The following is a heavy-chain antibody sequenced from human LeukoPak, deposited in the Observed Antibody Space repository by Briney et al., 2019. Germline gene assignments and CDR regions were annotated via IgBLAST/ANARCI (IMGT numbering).Heavy chain of an antibody. V-gene: IGHV3-74*01. CDR2: VNSDGSST. Sequence: GGSLRLSCAASGFTFSSYWMHWVRQAPGKGLVWVSRVNSDGSSTSYAVSVKGRFTISRDNAKNTLYLQMNSLRAEDTAVYYCARARGYGSGNFDYWGQGTLVTVSS. J-gene: IGHJ4*02. CDR1: GFTFSSYW. D-gene: IGHD3-10*01. CDR3: ARARGYGSGNFDY.